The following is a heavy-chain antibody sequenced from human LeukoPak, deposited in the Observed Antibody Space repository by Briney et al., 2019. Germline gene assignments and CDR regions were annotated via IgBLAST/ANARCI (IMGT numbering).Heavy chain of an antibody. J-gene: IGHJ5*02. CDR3: ARREKQWLVPKHNWFDP. V-gene: IGHV4-38-2*02. Sequence: SETLSLTCTVSGYSISSGYYWGWIRQPPGKGLEWIGEINHSGSTNYNPSLKSRVTISVDTSKNQFSLKLSSVTAADTAVYYCARREKQWLVPKHNWFDPWGQGTLVTVSS. CDR1: GYSISSGYY. D-gene: IGHD6-19*01. CDR2: INHSGST.